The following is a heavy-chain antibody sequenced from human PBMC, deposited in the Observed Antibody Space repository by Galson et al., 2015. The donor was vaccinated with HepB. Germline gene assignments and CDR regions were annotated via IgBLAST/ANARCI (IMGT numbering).Heavy chain of an antibody. CDR1: GYSFISNG. V-gene: IGHV1-18*01. CDR2: ISGYNGNT. J-gene: IGHJ6*03. Sequence: SVKVSCKASGYSFISNGISWVRLAPGQGPEWMGWISGYNGNTKDAQKFQGRVTMTRDTSTSTAYMELRSLRSDDTAVYYCAKTVGPYYYYMDVWGTGTAVTVS. D-gene: IGHD4-11*01. CDR3: AKTVGPYYYYMDV.